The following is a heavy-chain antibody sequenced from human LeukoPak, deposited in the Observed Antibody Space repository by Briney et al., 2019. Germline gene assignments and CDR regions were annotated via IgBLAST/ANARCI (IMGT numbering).Heavy chain of an antibody. CDR2: IGGSGDTT. Sequence: GGSLRLSCAASGFTFSTSAMNWVRQAPGKGLEWVSVIGGSGDTTYYADSVRGRFTISRDNFKNTLYLQMNSLSAEDTAIYYCAKGKSLPHYYYYGMDVWGQGTTVTASS. CDR3: AKGKSLPHYYYYGMDV. CDR1: GFTFSTSA. J-gene: IGHJ6*02. V-gene: IGHV3-23*01.